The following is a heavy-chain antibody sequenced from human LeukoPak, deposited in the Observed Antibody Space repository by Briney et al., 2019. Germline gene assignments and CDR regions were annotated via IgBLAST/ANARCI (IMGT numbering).Heavy chain of an antibody. J-gene: IGHJ5*02. V-gene: IGHV3-66*02. CDR3: ARDHYDFWSGYSGVNWFDP. D-gene: IGHD3-3*01. Sequence: PGGSLRLSXAASGFTVSSNYMSWVRQAPGKGLEWVSGIYSGGSTYYADSVKGRFTISRDNSKNTLYLQMNSLRAEDTAVYYCARDHYDFWSGYSGVNWFDPWGQGTLVTVSS. CDR1: GFTVSSNY. CDR2: IYSGGST.